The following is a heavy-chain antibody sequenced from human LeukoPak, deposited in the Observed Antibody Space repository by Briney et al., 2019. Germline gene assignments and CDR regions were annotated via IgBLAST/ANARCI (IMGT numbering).Heavy chain of an antibody. CDR2: IYYSGST. CDR3: ARTRNWGKGGYFDY. J-gene: IGHJ4*02. CDR1: GGSISSYY. V-gene: IGHV4-59*01. Sequence: SSETLSLTCTVSGGSISSYYWSWIRQPPGKGLEWIGYIYYSGSTNYNPSLKSRVTISVDTSKNQFSLKLSSATAADTAVYYCARTRNWGKGGYFDYWGQGTLVTVSS. D-gene: IGHD7-27*01.